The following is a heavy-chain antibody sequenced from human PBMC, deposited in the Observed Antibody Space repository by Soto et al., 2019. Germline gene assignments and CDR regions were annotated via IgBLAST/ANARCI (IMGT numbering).Heavy chain of an antibody. J-gene: IGHJ4*02. Sequence: QVQLVESEGGGVQPGRSLRLSCAASGFTFSSYGMHWVRQAPGKGLEWGAVISYDGSNKYYADSVKGRFTISRDNSKNTLYLQMNSLRAEDTAVYYCAKGGIVGASKNFNYFDYWGQGTLVTVSS. V-gene: IGHV3-30*18. D-gene: IGHD1-26*01. CDR2: ISYDGSNK. CDR3: AKGGIVGASKNFNYFDY. CDR1: GFTFSSYG.